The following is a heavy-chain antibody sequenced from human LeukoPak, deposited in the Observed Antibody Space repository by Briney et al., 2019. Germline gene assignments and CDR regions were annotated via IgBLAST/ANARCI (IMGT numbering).Heavy chain of an antibody. Sequence: PGGSLRLSCAASGFTFDDYAMRWVRQAPGKGLEWVSGISWNSGSIAYADSVKGRFTISRDNAKNSLYLQMNSLRPEDTALYYCAKGVRITMIRGAFDIWGQGTMVTVSS. V-gene: IGHV3-9*01. CDR3: AKGVRITMIRGAFDI. D-gene: IGHD3-10*01. CDR1: GFTFDDYA. J-gene: IGHJ3*02. CDR2: ISWNSGSI.